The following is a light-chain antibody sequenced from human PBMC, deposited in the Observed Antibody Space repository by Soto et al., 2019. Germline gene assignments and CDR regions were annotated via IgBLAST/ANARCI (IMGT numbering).Light chain of an antibody. J-gene: IGKJ2*01. V-gene: IGKV1-5*03. Sequence: DIQMTQSPSTLSASVGDRVTITCRASQNITNCLAWYQQKPGKAPKLLIFDASSLRSGVPSRFSGSGSGTEFTLPISSLLPEDFATSYCQQQNPYSPYPFGQGPKLEIK. CDR3: QQQNPYSPYP. CDR2: DAS. CDR1: QNITNC.